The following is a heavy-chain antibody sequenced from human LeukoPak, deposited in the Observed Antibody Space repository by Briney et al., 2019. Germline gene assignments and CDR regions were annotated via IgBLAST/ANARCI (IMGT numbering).Heavy chain of an antibody. CDR3: ARSNQADDY. V-gene: IGHV3-74*01. Sequence: PGRTTRLSCAASGFTFSSYWMHWVRQVPGKGLVWVARINPGGSSITYADSVKGRFTISRDNAKNTLYLQMDSLRAEDTGVYYCARSNQADDYWGQGTLVTVSS. CDR2: INPGGSSI. D-gene: IGHD1-14*01. J-gene: IGHJ4*02. CDR1: GFTFSSYW.